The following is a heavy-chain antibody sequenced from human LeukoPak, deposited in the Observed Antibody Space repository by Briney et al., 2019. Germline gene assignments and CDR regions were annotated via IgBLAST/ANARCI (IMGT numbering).Heavy chain of an antibody. V-gene: IGHV4-34*01. D-gene: IGHD6-13*01. CDR3: ASAGPSSSWYYFDY. CDR2: INHSGST. Sequence: PSETLSLTCAVYGGSFSGYYWSWIRQPPGKGLEWIGEINHSGSTNYNPSLKSRVTMSVDTSKNQFSLKLSSVTAADTAVYYCASAGPSSSWYYFDYWGQGTLVTVSS. CDR1: GGSFSGYY. J-gene: IGHJ4*02.